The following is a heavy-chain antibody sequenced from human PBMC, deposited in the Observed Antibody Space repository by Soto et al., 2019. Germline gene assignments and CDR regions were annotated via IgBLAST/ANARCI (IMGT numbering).Heavy chain of an antibody. D-gene: IGHD6-19*01. CDR2: INHSGST. V-gene: IGHV4-34*01. Sequence: QVQLQQWGAGLLKPSETLSLTCAVYGGSFSGYYWSWIRQPPGKGLEWIGEINHSGSTNYNPSLKSRVPISVDTSKNQFSLKLSSVTAADTAVYYCARGTGSGWYPAAHYWGQGTLVTVSS. CDR3: ARGTGSGWYPAAHY. J-gene: IGHJ4*02. CDR1: GGSFSGYY.